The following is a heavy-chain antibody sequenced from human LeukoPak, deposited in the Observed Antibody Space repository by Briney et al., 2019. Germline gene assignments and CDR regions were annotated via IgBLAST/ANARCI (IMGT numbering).Heavy chain of an antibody. CDR1: GFTFSSYA. CDR3: AKDPRGAVAGFDY. D-gene: IGHD6-19*01. J-gene: IGHJ4*02. CDR2: ISGSGGST. V-gene: IGHV3-23*01. Sequence: GGSLRHSCAASGFTFSSYAMSWVRQAPGKGLEWVSAISGSGGSTYYADSVKCRFTISRDNSKTTLYLQMTSLRAEDTAVYYCAKDPRGAVAGFDYWGQGTLVTVSS.